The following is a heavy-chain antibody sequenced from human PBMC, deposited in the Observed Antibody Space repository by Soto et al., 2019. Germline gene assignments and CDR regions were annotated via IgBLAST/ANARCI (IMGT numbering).Heavy chain of an antibody. V-gene: IGHV3-23*01. J-gene: IGHJ5*02. CDR3: AKVGNWFDP. Sequence: PVGSLRLSCAASGFTFSSYAMSWVRQAPGKGLKWVSTISGSGDGTNYAVSVEGRFTISRDNSKNTLYLQMNSLRAEDTAVYFCAKVGNWFDPWGQGTRVTVSS. CDR2: ISGSGDGT. CDR1: GFTFSSYA.